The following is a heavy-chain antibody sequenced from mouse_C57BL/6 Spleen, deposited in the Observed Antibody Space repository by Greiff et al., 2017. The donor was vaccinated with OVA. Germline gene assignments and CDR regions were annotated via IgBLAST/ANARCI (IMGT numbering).Heavy chain of an antibody. Sequence: DVKLVESGGGLVKPGGSLKLSCAASGFTFSDYGMHWVRQAPEKGLEWVAYISSGSSTIYYADTVKGRFTISRDNAKNTLFLQMTSLRSEDTAMYYCARPLTTVVAKGFAYWGQGTLVTVSA. CDR1: GFTFSDYG. J-gene: IGHJ3*01. CDR3: ARPLTTVVAKGFAY. V-gene: IGHV5-17*01. CDR2: ISSGSSTI. D-gene: IGHD1-1*01.